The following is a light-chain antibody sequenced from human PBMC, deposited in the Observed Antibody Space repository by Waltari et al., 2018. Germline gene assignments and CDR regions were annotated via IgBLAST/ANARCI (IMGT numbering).Light chain of an antibody. CDR1: SSDVGSYNY. J-gene: IGLJ2*01. CDR3: SSYTSSSSSHVL. CDR2: EVS. V-gene: IGLV2-14*01. Sequence: QSALTQPASVSGSPGQSITISCTGTSSDVGSYNYVSWYQQHPGNAPKLMIYEVSNRPSGVSNRFSGSKSGNTASLTISGLQAEDEADYYCSSYTSSSSSHVLFGGGTKLTVL.